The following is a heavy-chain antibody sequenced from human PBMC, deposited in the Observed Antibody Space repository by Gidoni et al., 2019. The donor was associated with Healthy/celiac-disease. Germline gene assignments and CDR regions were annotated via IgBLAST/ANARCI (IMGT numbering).Heavy chain of an antibody. CDR2: ISGSGGST. J-gene: IGHJ3*02. V-gene: IGHV3-23*01. CDR1: GFTFSSYA. CDR3: AKGVDYDFWSGTDAFDI. Sequence: EVQLLESGGGLVQPGGSLRLSCAASGFTFSSYAMSWVRQAPGKGLEWVSAISGSGGSTYYADSVKGRFTISRDNSKNTLYLQMNSLRAEDTAVYYCAKGVDYDFWSGTDAFDIWGQGTMVTVSS. D-gene: IGHD3-3*01.